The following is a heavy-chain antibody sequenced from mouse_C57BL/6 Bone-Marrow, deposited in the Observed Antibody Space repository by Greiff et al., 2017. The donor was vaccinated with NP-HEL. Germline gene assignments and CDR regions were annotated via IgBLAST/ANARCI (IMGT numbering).Heavy chain of an antibody. D-gene: IGHD2-4*01. CDR1: EYEFPSHD. Sequence: EVHLVESGGGLVQPGESLKLSCESNEYEFPSHDMSWVRKTPEKRLELVAAINSDGGSTYYPDTMARRFIISRDNTKKTLYLQMSSLRSEDTALYYCARGGLPGYWYFDVWGTGTTVTVSS. V-gene: IGHV5-2*01. J-gene: IGHJ1*03. CDR3: ARGGLPGYWYFDV. CDR2: INSDGGST.